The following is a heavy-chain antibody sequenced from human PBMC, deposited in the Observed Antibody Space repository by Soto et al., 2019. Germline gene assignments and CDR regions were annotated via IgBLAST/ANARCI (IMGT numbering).Heavy chain of an antibody. CDR2: IFSRGTT. V-gene: IGHV4-39*01. D-gene: IGHD6-19*01. CDR1: GGSIRSSSNF. J-gene: IGHJ4*02. CDR3: VRNVVGSATTSFDY. Sequence: SETLSLTCTVSGGSIRSSSNFWGCIRQPPGKGLEWIGSIFSRGTTYYNPSLMSRVAISVDTSRNQFSLNLRSVTAADTAVYYCVRNVVGSATTSFDYWGQGMLVTVSS.